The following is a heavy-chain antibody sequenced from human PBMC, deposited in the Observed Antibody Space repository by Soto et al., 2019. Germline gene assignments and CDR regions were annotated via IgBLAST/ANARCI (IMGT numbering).Heavy chain of an antibody. D-gene: IGHD1-1*01. J-gene: IGHJ6*02. CDR3: ARHSGPDSYYYTGMHV. Sequence: PGESLKISCKGSGYSFTSYWISGVRQMPGKGLEWMGRIDPSDSYTNYSPSFQGHVTISADKSISTAYLQWSSLKASDTAMYYCARHSGPDSYYYTGMHVWGQGPTVTVSS. V-gene: IGHV5-10-1*01. CDR2: IDPSDSYT. CDR1: GYSFTSYW.